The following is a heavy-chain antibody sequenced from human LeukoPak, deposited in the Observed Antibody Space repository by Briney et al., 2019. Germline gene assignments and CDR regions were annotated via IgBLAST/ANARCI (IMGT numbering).Heavy chain of an antibody. D-gene: IGHD3-3*01. V-gene: IGHV3-23*01. Sequence: PGGSLRLSCAASGFTFSSYAMSWVRQAPGKGLEWVSAISGSGGSTYYAGSVKGRFTISRDNSKNTLYLQMNSLRAEDTAVYYCAKPYYDFWSGYGWAFDIWGQGTMVTVSS. CDR2: ISGSGGST. J-gene: IGHJ3*02. CDR3: AKPYYDFWSGYGWAFDI. CDR1: GFTFSSYA.